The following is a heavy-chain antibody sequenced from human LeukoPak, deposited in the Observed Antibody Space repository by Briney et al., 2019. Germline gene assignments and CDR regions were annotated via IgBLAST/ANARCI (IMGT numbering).Heavy chain of an antibody. CDR2: ISGGEIST. CDR3: AKLGTYDSRGYYFLFDS. Sequence: PGGSLTLSRAASGFTFSDYAMGWVRQAPGEGLEWVSDISGGEISTYYADSVRGRFTISRDNSRNTLSLQMNSLGAQDTAVYYCAKLGTYDSRGYYFLFDSWGRGTRVTVSS. V-gene: IGHV3-23*01. D-gene: IGHD3-22*01. CDR1: GFTFSDYA. J-gene: IGHJ4*02.